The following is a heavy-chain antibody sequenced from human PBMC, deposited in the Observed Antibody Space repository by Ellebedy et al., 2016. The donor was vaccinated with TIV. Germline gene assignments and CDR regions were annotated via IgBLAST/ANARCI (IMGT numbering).Heavy chain of an antibody. CDR1: GFTFSSYA. CDR2: IKEDGSEK. Sequence: GGSLRLXXAASGFTFSSYAMSWVRQAPGKGLEWVANIKEDGSEKVYVGSVRGRFTVSRDNAKNSLYLQMTSLRAEDTAVYYCASYCRSSSCFTRFDYWGQGTLVTVSS. CDR3: ASYCRSSSCFTRFDY. V-gene: IGHV3-7*01. J-gene: IGHJ4*02. D-gene: IGHD2-2*01.